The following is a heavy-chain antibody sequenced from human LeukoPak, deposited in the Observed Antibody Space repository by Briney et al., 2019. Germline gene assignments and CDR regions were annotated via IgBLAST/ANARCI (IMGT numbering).Heavy chain of an antibody. D-gene: IGHD3-9*01. Sequence: GGSLRLSCAAPGFTFSSYAMSWVRQAPGKGLEWVSAISGSGDSTYYADSVKGRFTISRDNSKNTLYLQMNSLRAEDTAVYYCAKDSVILTGYYDYWGQGTLVTVSS. CDR1: GFTFSSYA. J-gene: IGHJ4*02. CDR2: ISGSGDST. V-gene: IGHV3-23*01. CDR3: AKDSVILTGYYDY.